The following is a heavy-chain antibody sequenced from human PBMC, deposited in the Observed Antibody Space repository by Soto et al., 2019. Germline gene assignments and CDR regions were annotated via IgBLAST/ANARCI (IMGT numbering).Heavy chain of an antibody. CDR1: GFTFSSYG. D-gene: IGHD4-17*01. CDR2: IWYDGSNK. J-gene: IGHJ6*02. CDR3: ARVGGDYLDYYYGMDV. V-gene: IGHV3-33*01. Sequence: QPGGSLRLSCAASGFTFSSYGMHWVRQAPGKGLEWVAVIWYDGSNKYYADSVKGRFTISRDNSKNTLYLQMNSLRAEDTAVYYCARVGGDYLDYYYGMDVWGQGTTVTVSS.